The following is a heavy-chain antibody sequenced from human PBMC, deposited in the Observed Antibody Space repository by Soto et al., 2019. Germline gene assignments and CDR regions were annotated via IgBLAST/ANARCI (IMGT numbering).Heavy chain of an antibody. CDR2: LSTYNGNT. V-gene: IGHV1-18*01. CDR1: GYTFTSYG. J-gene: IGHJ4*02. D-gene: IGHD1-26*01. CDR3: ARDQVGPATGFGY. Sequence: QVQLVQSGAEVKKPGASVKVSCRSSGYTFTSYGINWVRQAPGQGLEWMGWLSTYNGNTNYAQKLQGRVTMTTDTSTSTAYRELRSLRSDDPAIYYCARDQVGPATGFGYWGQGTLVTVSS.